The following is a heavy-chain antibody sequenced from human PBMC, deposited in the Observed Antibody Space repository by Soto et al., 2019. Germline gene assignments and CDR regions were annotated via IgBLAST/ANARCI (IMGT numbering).Heavy chain of an antibody. CDR2: IKSKTDGGTT. V-gene: IGHV3-15*07. Sequence: EVQLVESGGGLVKPGGSLRLSCAASGFTFSNAWMNWVRQAPGKGLEWVGRIKSKTDGGTTDYAAPVKGRFTISRDDSKNTLYLQMNSLKTEDTAVYYCTTADFWSGPKWDYWGQGTLVTVSS. CDR3: TTADFWSGPKWDY. D-gene: IGHD3-3*01. CDR1: GFTFSNAW. J-gene: IGHJ4*02.